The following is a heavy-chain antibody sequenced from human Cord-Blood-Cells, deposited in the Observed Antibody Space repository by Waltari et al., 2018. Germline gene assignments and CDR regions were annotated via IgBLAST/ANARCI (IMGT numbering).Heavy chain of an antibody. CDR2: INPNSGGT. Sequence: QVQLVQSGAEVKKPGASVKVSCKASGYTFTGYYMHWCRQAHGQGLEWMGWINPNSGGTNYAQKFQGRVTMTRDTSISTAYMELSRLRSDDTAVYYCARLAVSGSALPAEYFQHWGQGTLVTVSS. J-gene: IGHJ1*01. D-gene: IGHD3-10*01. CDR3: ARLAVSGSALPAEYFQH. CDR1: GYTFTGYY. V-gene: IGHV1-2*02.